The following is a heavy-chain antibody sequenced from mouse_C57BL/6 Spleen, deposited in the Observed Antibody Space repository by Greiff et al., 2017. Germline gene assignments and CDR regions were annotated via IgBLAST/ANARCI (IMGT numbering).Heavy chain of an antibody. V-gene: IGHV5-4*01. D-gene: IGHD1-1*01. CDR3: ARVQDDGSSLAWFAY. J-gene: IGHJ3*01. CDR2: ISDGGSYT. CDR1: GFTFSSYA. Sequence: EVHLVESGGGLVKPGGSLKLSCAASGFTFSSYAISWVRQTPEKRVEWVATISDGGSYTFSPDNVKGRFTFSRDNATHNLYLQMSHLKCGDTAMYYGARVQDDGSSLAWFAYWGQGTLVTVSA.